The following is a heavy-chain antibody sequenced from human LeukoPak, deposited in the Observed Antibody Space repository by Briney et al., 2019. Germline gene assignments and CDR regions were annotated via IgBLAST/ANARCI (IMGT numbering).Heavy chain of an antibody. CDR3: ARGITMYYYDSSGYYFDY. CDR2: IYYSGST. CDR1: GGSISSYY. D-gene: IGHD3-22*01. V-gene: IGHV4-59*01. Sequence: PSETLSLTCTVSGGSISSYYWSWIRQPPGKGLEWIGYIYYSGSTNYNPSLKSRVTISVDTSKNQFSLKLSSVTAADTAVYYCARGITMYYYDSSGYYFDYWGQGTLVTVSS. J-gene: IGHJ4*02.